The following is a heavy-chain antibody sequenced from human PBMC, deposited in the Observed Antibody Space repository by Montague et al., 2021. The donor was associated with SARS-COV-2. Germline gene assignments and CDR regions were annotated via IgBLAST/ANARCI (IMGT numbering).Heavy chain of an antibody. D-gene: IGHD1/OR15-1a*01. CDR1: GGSISSSTSY. V-gene: IGHV4-39*01. J-gene: IGHJ4*02. Sequence: SETLSLTCTVSGGSISSSTSYWGWIRQPPGKGLEWIGSIFYSGSTYYNPSLKSRITISVDTSKNQFSLKLSSVTAADTAVYYCARYGYDWNNGEWFDYWGQGTLVTVSS. CDR3: ARYGYDWNNGEWFDY. CDR2: IFYSGST.